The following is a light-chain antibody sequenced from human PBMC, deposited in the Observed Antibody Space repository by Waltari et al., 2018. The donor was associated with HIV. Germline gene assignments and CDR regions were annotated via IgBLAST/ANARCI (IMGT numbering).Light chain of an antibody. V-gene: IGLV2-23*02. CDR3: CSYAGSSTWV. CDR2: EVS. J-gene: IGLJ3*02. CDR1: SSDL. Sequence: QSALTQPASVSGSPGQSITISCTGTSSDLVSWYQQHPGNAPKVMIYEVSKRPSGVSNRFSGSKSGNTTSLTISGLQAEDEADYYCCSYAGSSTWVFGGGTKLTVL.